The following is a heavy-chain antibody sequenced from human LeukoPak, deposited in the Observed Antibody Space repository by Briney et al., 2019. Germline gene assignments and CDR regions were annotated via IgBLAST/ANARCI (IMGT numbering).Heavy chain of an antibody. CDR1: GFTFSSYA. D-gene: IGHD6-19*01. Sequence: GRSLRLSCAASGFTFSSYAMLWVRQAPGEGLEWVAVISYDGSNKYYADSVKGRFTISRDNSKNTLYLQMNSLRAEDTAVYYCARDTPSVAGYYFDYWGQGTLVTVSS. V-gene: IGHV3-30-3*01. CDR3: ARDTPSVAGYYFDY. J-gene: IGHJ4*02. CDR2: ISYDGSNK.